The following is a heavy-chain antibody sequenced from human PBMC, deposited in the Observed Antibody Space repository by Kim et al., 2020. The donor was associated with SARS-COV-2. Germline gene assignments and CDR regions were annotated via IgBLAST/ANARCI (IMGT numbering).Heavy chain of an antibody. V-gene: IGHV4-39*07. CDR3: ARDPVRRDAYNFDS. J-gene: IGHJ4*02. CDR2: VYYSGET. CDR1: GGGVTTNTNY. Sequence: SETLSLTCTVSGGGVTTNTNYWGWIRQPPGMPLEWIGIVYYSGETHYNPSLENRVTISLDTSKNQFSLKLRSVTAADTAVYFCARDPVRRDAYNFDSWCQGTLVTVSS. D-gene: IGHD3-16*01.